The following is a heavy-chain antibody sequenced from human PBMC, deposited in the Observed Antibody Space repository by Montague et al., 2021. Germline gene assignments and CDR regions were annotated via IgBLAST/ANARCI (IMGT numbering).Heavy chain of an antibody. D-gene: IGHD1-26*01. CDR2: IYHETT. CDR1: GDSISSKYF. Sequence: SETLSLTYTVSGDSISSKYFWSWVRQPLGKGLEWIGEIYHETTSYSPSLKGRLTVSMDTSKNQFSLKLSSVTAADTAIYYCAVGSESAWELLHHWGQGILVTVSS. J-gene: IGHJ5*02. V-gene: IGHV4-4*02. CDR3: AVGSESAWELLHH.